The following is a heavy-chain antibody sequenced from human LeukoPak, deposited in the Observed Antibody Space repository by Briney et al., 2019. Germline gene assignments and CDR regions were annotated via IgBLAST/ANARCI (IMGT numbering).Heavy chain of an antibody. CDR1: GGSFSGYY. Sequence: SETLSHTCAVYGGSFSGYYWSWIRQPPGKGLEWIGEINHSGSTNYNPSLKSRVTISVDTSKNQFSLKLSSVTAADTAVYYCARDYSSSWFGRFDYWGQGTLVTVSS. J-gene: IGHJ4*02. D-gene: IGHD6-13*01. CDR2: INHSGST. CDR3: ARDYSSSWFGRFDY. V-gene: IGHV4-34*01.